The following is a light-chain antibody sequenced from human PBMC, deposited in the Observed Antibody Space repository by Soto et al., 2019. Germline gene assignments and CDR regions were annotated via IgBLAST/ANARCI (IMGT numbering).Light chain of an antibody. J-gene: IGLJ1*01. V-gene: IGLV2-14*01. CDR2: EVS. CDR3: SSYTSSTTYV. CDR1: SSDVGGYNY. Sequence: QSVLTQPASVSGSPGQSITISCTGTSSDVGGYNYVSWYQQHPGKAPKLMIYEVSTRPSGVSNPFSGSKSGNTSSLTISALQAEDEADYFCSSYTSSTTYVYGTATTVTVL.